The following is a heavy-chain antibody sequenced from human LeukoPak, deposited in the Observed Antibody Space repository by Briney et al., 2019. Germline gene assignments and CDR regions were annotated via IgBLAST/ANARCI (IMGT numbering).Heavy chain of an antibody. V-gene: IGHV3-21*01. Sequence: GGSLRLSCAPSGFTLTSFSTNWVRHAPGRGREWVSSIISSSNYIYYADSVKGPFTISRDNAKNSLYLQMNSLRAEDTAVYYCASTQNRGVIIRDAFDIWGQGTMVTVSS. CDR3: ASTQNRGVIIRDAFDI. D-gene: IGHD3-10*01. CDR1: GFTLTSFS. J-gene: IGHJ3*02. CDR2: IISSSNYI.